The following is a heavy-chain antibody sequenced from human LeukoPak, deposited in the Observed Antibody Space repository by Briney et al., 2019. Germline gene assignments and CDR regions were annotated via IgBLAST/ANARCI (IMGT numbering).Heavy chain of an antibody. CDR3: ARRYSSSESLGFDY. Sequence: GASVKVFCKASGYTFTSYYMHWVRQAPGQGLEWMGIINPSGGSTSYAQKFQGRVTMTRDTSTSTAYMELSGLRSDDTAVYYCARRYSSSESLGFDYWGQGTLVTVSS. CDR2: INPSGGST. V-gene: IGHV1-46*01. J-gene: IGHJ4*02. D-gene: IGHD6-6*01. CDR1: GYTFTSYY.